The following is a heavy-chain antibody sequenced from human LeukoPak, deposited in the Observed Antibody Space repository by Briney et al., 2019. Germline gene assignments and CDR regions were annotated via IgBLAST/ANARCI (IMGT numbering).Heavy chain of an antibody. Sequence: AASVKVSCKASGYTFTSYGISWVRQAPGQGLEWMGWISAYNGNTNYAQKLQGRVTMTTDTSTSTAYMELRSLRSDDTAGYYCARVDELPFHFDYWGQGTLVTVSS. CDR1: GYTFTSYG. J-gene: IGHJ4*02. V-gene: IGHV1-18*01. CDR2: ISAYNGNT. D-gene: IGHD3-10*01. CDR3: ARVDELPFHFDY.